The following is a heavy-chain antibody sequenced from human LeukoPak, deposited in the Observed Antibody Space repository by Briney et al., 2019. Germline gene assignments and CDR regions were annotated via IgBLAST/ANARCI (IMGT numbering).Heavy chain of an antibody. J-gene: IGHJ5*01. D-gene: IGHD6-19*01. Sequence: ASVKVSCKASGYTFREYGISWVRQAPGQGLEWIAWISTYNGDTEYAQKLHGRFTLTSDASTNTVYMELRALTSDDTAVYYCARDPSNTSGWYIWFDFWGQGTLVTVSS. V-gene: IGHV1-18*04. CDR3: ARDPSNTSGWYIWFDF. CDR2: ISTYNGDT. CDR1: GYTFREYG.